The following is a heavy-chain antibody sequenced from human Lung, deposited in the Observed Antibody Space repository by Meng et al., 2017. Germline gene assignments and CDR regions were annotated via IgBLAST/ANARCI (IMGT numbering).Heavy chain of an antibody. J-gene: IGHJ5*02. Sequence: QVQLVQSGAEVKNPGASVKVSCKASGYTFTRHWMHWVRQAPGQGLEWMGIINPSGGDTMYEQKFQGRITITSDTSTAIVYMELSSLRSEDTAVYYCTRDHSTADVTVWWFDPWGQGTLVTVSS. D-gene: IGHD4-17*01. V-gene: IGHV1-46*01. CDR1: GYTFTRHW. CDR2: INPSGGDT. CDR3: TRDHSTADVTVWWFDP.